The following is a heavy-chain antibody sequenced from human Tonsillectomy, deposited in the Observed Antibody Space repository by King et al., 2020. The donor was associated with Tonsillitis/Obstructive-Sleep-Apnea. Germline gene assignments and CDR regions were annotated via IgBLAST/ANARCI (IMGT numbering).Heavy chain of an antibody. CDR2: IKQDGSEK. Sequence: VQLVESGGGLVQPGGSLRLSCAASGFTFSSYWMSWVRQAPGEGLEWVANIKQDGSEKYYVDSVKGRFTISRDNAKNSLYLQMNSLRAEDTAVYYCARGPSTIFGVAAPFFDYWGQGTLVTVSS. D-gene: IGHD3-3*01. J-gene: IGHJ4*02. CDR1: GFTFSSYW. V-gene: IGHV3-7*01. CDR3: ARGPSTIFGVAAPFFDY.